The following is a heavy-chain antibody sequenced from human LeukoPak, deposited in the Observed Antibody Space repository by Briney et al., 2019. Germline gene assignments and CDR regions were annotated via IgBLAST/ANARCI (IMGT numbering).Heavy chain of an antibody. CDR1: GFAVSSNY. D-gene: IGHD2-21*02. CDR3: ANYYVVVTAMAPI. V-gene: IGHV3-66*01. Sequence: QPGGSLRLSCAASGFAVSSNYMSWVRQAPGKGLEWVSVIYAGGGTYYADSVKGRFTISRDNSKNTLYLQMNSLRAEDTAVYYCANYYVVVTAMAPIWGQGTLVTVFS. CDR2: IYAGGGT. J-gene: IGHJ4*02.